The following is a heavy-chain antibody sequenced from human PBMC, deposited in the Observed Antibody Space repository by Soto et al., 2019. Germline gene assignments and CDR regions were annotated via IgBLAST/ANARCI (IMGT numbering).Heavy chain of an antibody. V-gene: IGHV1-2*02. J-gene: IGHJ3*02. CDR1: GYTFTGNY. CDR2: INPNSGDI. Sequence: ASVKVSCKASGYTFTGNYMHWVRQAPGQGLEWMGWINPNSGDINYAQKFQGGVTMTRDTSISTAYMELGRLRFDDTAVYYCAREGRYYDTEAFDIWGQGTMVTVSS. D-gene: IGHD3-22*01. CDR3: AREGRYYDTEAFDI.